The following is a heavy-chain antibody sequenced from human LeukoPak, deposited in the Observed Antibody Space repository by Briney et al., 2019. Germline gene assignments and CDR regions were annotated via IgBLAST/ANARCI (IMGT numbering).Heavy chain of an antibody. J-gene: IGHJ5*02. D-gene: IGHD3-9*01. CDR1: GYTFTSYG. CDR3: TREATGYSWFDP. CDR2: ISGYNGNT. Sequence: ASVKVSCKASGYTFTSYGISWVRQAPGQGLEWMGWISGYNGNTDYAQKFQGRVTMTTDTSTNTAYMELRSLRSDDTAVYYCTREATGYSWFDPWGQGTLVTVSS. V-gene: IGHV1-18*01.